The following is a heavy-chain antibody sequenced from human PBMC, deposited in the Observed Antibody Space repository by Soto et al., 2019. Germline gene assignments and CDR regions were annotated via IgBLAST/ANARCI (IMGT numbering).Heavy chain of an antibody. V-gene: IGHV1-69*01. Sequence: QVQLVQSGAEVRKPGSSVKVSCRASGDTFKNYAISWVRQAPGQGLEWMGGIIPIVGKTDYAQTFHGRVTISGDESTYTAHLELRGLRSDDTALYYCATSGYNYGPFDYWGRGLLVTVSS. J-gene: IGHJ4*01. D-gene: IGHD2-15*01. CDR3: ATSGYNYGPFDY. CDR2: IIPIVGKT. CDR1: GDTFKNYA.